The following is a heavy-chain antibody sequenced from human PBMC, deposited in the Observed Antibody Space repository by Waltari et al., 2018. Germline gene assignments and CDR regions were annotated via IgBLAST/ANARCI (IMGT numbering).Heavy chain of an antibody. D-gene: IGHD3-3*01. V-gene: IGHV4-4*07. CDR1: GGSISSYY. J-gene: IGHJ5*02. CDR2: IYTSGST. Sequence: QVQLQESGPGLVKPSETLSLTCTVSGGSISSYYWSWIRQPAGKGLEWIGRIYTSGSTNYNPSLKSRVTMSVDTSKNQFSLKLSSVTAADTAVYYCAREIRHYDFWSGPRIWFDPWGQGTLVTVSS. CDR3: AREIRHYDFWSGPRIWFDP.